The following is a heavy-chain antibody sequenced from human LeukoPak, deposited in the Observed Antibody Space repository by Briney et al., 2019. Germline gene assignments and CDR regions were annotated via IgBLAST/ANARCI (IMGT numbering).Heavy chain of an antibody. CDR3: ARWHYYDSSGYHFDY. CDR1: GYTFTSYG. V-gene: IGHV1-18*01. Sequence: GASVKVSCKASGYTFTSYGISWVRQAPGQGLEWMGWISAYNGNTNYAQKLQSRVTMTTDTSTSTAYMELRSLRSDDTAVYYCARWHYYDSSGYHFDYWGQGTLVTVSS. CDR2: ISAYNGNT. J-gene: IGHJ4*02. D-gene: IGHD3-22*01.